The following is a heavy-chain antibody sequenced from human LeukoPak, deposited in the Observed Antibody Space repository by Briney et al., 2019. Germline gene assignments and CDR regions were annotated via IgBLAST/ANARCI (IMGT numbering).Heavy chain of an antibody. J-gene: IGHJ4*02. Sequence: GVSLRLSCAASGFTFSSCAMSWVRQAPGKGLEWVSAISGSGGSTYYADSVKGRFAISRDNSKNTLYLQMNSLRAEDTAVYYCAKGGARKDSISYFDYWGQGTLVTVSS. D-gene: IGHD5-12*01. CDR2: ISGSGGST. CDR3: AKGGARKDSISYFDY. V-gene: IGHV3-23*01. CDR1: GFTFSSCA.